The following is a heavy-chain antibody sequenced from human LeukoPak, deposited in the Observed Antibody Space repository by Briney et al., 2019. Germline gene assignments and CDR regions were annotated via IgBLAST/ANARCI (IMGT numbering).Heavy chain of an antibody. CDR3: ARDHNYYDILTGYYAYYYYYMDV. CDR2: ISYDGSNK. V-gene: IGHV3-30*04. Sequence: PGGSLRLSCAASGFTFSSYAMHWVRQAPGKGLEWVAVISYDGSNKYYADSVKGRFTISRDNSKNTLYLQMNSLRAEDTAVYYCARDHNYYDILTGYYAYYYYYMDVWGKGTTVTVSS. J-gene: IGHJ6*03. D-gene: IGHD3-9*01. CDR1: GFTFSSYA.